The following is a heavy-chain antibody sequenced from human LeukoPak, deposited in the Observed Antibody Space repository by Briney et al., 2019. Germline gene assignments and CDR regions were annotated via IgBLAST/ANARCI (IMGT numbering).Heavy chain of an antibody. V-gene: IGHV1-46*01. D-gene: IGHD3-9*01. CDR3: ARERRDYDILTGYIY. CDR2: INPSGGST. Sequence: ASVKVSCKASGYTFTSYYVHWVRQAPGQGLEWMGIINPSGGSTSYAQKFQGRVTMTRDTSTSTVYMELSSLRSEDTAVYYCARERRDYDILTGYIYWGQGTLVTVSS. CDR1: GYTFTSYY. J-gene: IGHJ4*02.